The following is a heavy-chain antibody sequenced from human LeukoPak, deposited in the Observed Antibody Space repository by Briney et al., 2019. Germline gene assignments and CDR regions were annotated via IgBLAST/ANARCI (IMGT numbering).Heavy chain of an antibody. CDR3: ARGVGRGSYSPIDLGDY. CDR2: INPSGGST. Sequence: ASVKVSCKASGYTFTSYYMHWVRQAPGQGLEWMGLINPSGGSTSYAQKFQGRVTMTRDTSTSTVYMELSSLRSEDTAVYYCARGVGRGSYSPIDLGDYWGQGTLVTVSS. D-gene: IGHD1-26*01. CDR1: GYTFTSYY. V-gene: IGHV1-46*01. J-gene: IGHJ4*02.